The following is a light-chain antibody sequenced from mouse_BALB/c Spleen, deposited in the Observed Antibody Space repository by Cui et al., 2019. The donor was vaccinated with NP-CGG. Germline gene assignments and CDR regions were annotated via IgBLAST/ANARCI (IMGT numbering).Light chain of an antibody. CDR1: TGAVTTSNY. V-gene: IGLV1*01. J-gene: IGLJ1*01. Sequence: QAFVTQQSALTTSPGETVTLTCRSSTGAVTTSNYANWVQEKPDHLFTGLIGGTNNRVPGVPARFSGSLIGDKAVLIITGAQTEDEAIYFCALWYSNHWVFGGGTKLTVL. CDR2: GTN. CDR3: ALWYSNHWV.